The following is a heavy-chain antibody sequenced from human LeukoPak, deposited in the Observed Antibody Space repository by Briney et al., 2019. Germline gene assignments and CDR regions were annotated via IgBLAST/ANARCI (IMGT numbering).Heavy chain of an antibody. CDR2: NNGDGSTT. V-gene: IGHV3-74*01. Sequence: SGGSLRLSCVASGFSLSGYWMYWVRQAPGKGLMYISRNNGDGSTTNYADVVKGRFTMSRDNVKNTLYLQMNSLRAEDTAVYYCASAPDYYDSSGYYGNLDYWGQGTLVTVS. CDR1: GFSLSGYW. D-gene: IGHD3-22*01. J-gene: IGHJ4*02. CDR3: ASAPDYYDSSGYYGNLDY.